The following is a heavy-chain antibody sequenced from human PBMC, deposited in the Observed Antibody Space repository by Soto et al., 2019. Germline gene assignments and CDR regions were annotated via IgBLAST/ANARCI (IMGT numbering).Heavy chain of an antibody. CDR3: ARVVYCTNGVCVNTLRYCNYIDG. J-gene: IGHJ6*03. CDR1: GFTVSSNY. Sequence: EVQLVESGGGLVQPGGSLRLSCAASGFTVSSNYMSWVRQAPGKGLEWVSVIYSGGSTYYADSVKGRFTISRDNSKNTRYLHINSLGDEDTDVYYCARVVYCTNGVCVNTLRYCNYIDGWGKGTTVTVSS. D-gene: IGHD2-8*01. CDR2: IYSGGST. V-gene: IGHV3-66*01.